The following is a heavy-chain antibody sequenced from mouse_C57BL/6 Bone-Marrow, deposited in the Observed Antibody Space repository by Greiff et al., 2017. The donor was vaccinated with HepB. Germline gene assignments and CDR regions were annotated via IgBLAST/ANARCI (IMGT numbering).Heavy chain of an antibody. D-gene: IGHD1-1*01. CDR3: TRDLIYYYSSSYGYFDV. Sequence: EVMLVESGEGLVKPGGSLKLSCAASGFTFSSYAMSWVRQTPETRLEWVAYISSGGDYIYYADTVKGRFTISRDNARNTLYLQMSSLKTEDTAMYYCTRDLIYYYSSSYGYFDVWGTGTTVTVSS. CDR1: GFTFSSYA. V-gene: IGHV5-9-1*02. J-gene: IGHJ1*03. CDR2: ISSGGDYI.